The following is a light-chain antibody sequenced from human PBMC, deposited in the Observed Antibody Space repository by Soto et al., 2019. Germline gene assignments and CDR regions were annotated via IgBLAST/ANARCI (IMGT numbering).Light chain of an antibody. CDR1: QSISRW. J-gene: IGKJ1*01. Sequence: DIQMTQSPSTLSASVGDRVTITCRASQSISRWVAWYQQKPGKAPKVLIYDASSLESGVPSRFSGSGSGTEFTLAISSLQPDDFATYYCQQYNSHFWTFGQGTKVDIK. CDR2: DAS. V-gene: IGKV1-5*01. CDR3: QQYNSHFWT.